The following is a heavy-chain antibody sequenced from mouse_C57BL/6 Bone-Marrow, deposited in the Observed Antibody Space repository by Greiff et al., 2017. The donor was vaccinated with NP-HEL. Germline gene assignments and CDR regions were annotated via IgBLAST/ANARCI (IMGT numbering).Heavy chain of an antibody. CDR1: GFDIKDYY. J-gene: IGHJ3*01. CDR2: IDPEDGDT. V-gene: IGHV14-1*01. CDR3: TLYDYPFAY. Sequence: VQLKESGAELVRPGASVKLSCTASGFDIKDYYMHWVKQRPEQGLEWIGRIDPEDGDTEYAPKFQGKATMTADTSSNTAYLQLSMLTSEDTAVYYCTLYDYPFAYWGQGTLVTVSA. D-gene: IGHD2-4*01.